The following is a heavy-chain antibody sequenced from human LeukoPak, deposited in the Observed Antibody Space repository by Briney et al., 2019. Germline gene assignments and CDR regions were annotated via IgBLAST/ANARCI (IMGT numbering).Heavy chain of an antibody. CDR1: GFTVSSNY. CDR2: IYSGGST. J-gene: IGHJ6*02. CDR3: ARRAYYYYGMDV. V-gene: IGHV3-66*01. Sequence: GGSLRLSCAASGFTVSSNYMSWVRQAPGKGLEWVSVIYSGGSTYYADSVKGGFTISRDNSKNTLYLQMNSLRAEDTAVYYCARRAYYYYGMDVWGQGTTVTVSS.